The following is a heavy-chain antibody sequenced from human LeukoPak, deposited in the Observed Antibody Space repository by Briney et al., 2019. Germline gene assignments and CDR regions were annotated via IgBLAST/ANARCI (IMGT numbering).Heavy chain of an antibody. Sequence: ASVKDSCKASGYTFTSYDINWVRQATGQGLEWMGWMKPNSGNTGYAQKFQGRVTMTRNTSISTAYMELSSLRSEDTAVYYCARVRGLRGYSYGWTYWGQGTLVTVSS. D-gene: IGHD5-18*01. CDR2: MKPNSGNT. V-gene: IGHV1-8*01. J-gene: IGHJ4*02. CDR3: ARVRGLRGYSYGWTY. CDR1: GYTFTSYD.